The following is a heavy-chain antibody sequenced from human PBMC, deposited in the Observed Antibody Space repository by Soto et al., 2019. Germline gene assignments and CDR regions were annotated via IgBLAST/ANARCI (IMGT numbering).Heavy chain of an antibody. Sequence: SETLSLTCTVSGGSIGSYYWSWIRQPPGKGLEWIGYIYYSGSTNYNPSLKSRVTISVDTSKNQFSLKLSSVTAADTAVYYCARAVRSSSSDREGSYYYYGMDVWGQGTTVTVSS. J-gene: IGHJ6*02. V-gene: IGHV4-59*01. CDR3: ARAVRSSSSDREGSYYYYGMDV. D-gene: IGHD6-13*01. CDR1: GGSIGSYY. CDR2: IYYSGST.